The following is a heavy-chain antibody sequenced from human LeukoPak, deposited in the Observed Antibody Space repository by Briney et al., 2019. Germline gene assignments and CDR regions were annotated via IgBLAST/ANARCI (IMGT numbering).Heavy chain of an antibody. CDR3: ARNGNGDIVVVVAAQGETDWFDP. D-gene: IGHD2-15*01. V-gene: IGHV3-21*04. Sequence: PGGSLRLSCAASGFTFSSYSMNWVRQAPGKGLGWVSSISSSSSYIYYADSVKGRFTISRDNAKNSLYLQMNSLRAEDTAVYYCARNGNGDIVVVVAAQGETDWFDPWGQGTLVTVSS. J-gene: IGHJ5*02. CDR2: ISSSSSYI. CDR1: GFTFSSYS.